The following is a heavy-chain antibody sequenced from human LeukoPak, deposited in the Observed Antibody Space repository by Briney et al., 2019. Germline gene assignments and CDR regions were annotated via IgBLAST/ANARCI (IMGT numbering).Heavy chain of an antibody. CDR1: GGSISSSSYY. Sequence: SETLSLTCTVSGGSISSSSYYWGWIRQPPGKGLEWIGSIYYSGSTYYNPSLKSRVTISVDTSKNQFSLKLSSVTAADPAVYYCAGSDYDYVWGSYRGNWFDPWGQGTLVTVSS. D-gene: IGHD3-16*02. V-gene: IGHV4-39*07. CDR3: AGSDYDYVWGSYRGNWFDP. J-gene: IGHJ5*02. CDR2: IYYSGST.